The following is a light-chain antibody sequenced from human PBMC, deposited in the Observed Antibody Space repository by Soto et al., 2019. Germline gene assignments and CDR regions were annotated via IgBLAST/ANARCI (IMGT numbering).Light chain of an antibody. J-gene: IGLJ1*01. Sequence: QSVLTQPASVSGSPGQLITISCTGTSSDVGGYNYVSWYQQHPGKAPKLMIYEVSNRPSGVSNRFSGSKSGNTASLTISGLQAEDEADYYCSSYTSSSTPYVSGTGTKVTVL. CDR2: EVS. CDR3: SSYTSSSTPYV. CDR1: SSDVGGYNY. V-gene: IGLV2-14*01.